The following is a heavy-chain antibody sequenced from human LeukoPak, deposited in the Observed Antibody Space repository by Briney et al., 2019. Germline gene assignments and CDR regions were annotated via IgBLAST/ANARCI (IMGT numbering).Heavy chain of an antibody. D-gene: IGHD6-19*01. J-gene: IGHJ3*02. CDR3: ARGAGYSSGSGAFDI. V-gene: IGHV4-59*10. CDR2: IYTSGST. CDR1: GGSFSGYY. Sequence: SETLSLTCAVYGGSFSGYYWSWIRQRAGKGLEWIGRIYTSGSTNYNPSLKSRVTMSVDTSKNQFSLKLSSVTAADTAVYYCARGAGYSSGSGAFDIWGQGTMVTVSS.